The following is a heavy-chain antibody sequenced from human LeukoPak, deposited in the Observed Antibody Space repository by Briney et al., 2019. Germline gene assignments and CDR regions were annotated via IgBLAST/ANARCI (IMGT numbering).Heavy chain of an antibody. CDR1: GFTFSSCA. Sequence: GGSLRLSCAASGFTFSSCAMSWVRQAPGKGLEWVSAISGSGINTYYADSVKGRFTISRDNSKNTLFLQMNNLRAEDTAVYYCSIDMSMVRGVMVSREFDHWGQGTPVIVSS. J-gene: IGHJ4*02. CDR2: ISGSGINT. V-gene: IGHV3-23*01. CDR3: SIDMSMVRGVMVSREFDH. D-gene: IGHD3-10*01.